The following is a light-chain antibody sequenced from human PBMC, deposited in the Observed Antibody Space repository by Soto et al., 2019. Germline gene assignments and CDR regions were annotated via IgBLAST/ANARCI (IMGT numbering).Light chain of an antibody. CDR2: ASS. V-gene: IGLV2-14*01. CDR1: SSDVGSYNY. CDR3: SSYTSGSTLYV. J-gene: IGLJ1*01. Sequence: QSVRTEPASVSVSPGQSITISCTGTSSDVGSYNYVSWYQQHPGKAPRLMIYASSNRPSGVSHRFSGSRSGNTASLTISGLQAEDEADYFCSSYTSGSTLYVFGSGTKVTVL.